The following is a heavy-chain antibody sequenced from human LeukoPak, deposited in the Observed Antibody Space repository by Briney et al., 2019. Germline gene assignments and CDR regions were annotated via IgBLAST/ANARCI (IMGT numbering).Heavy chain of an antibody. CDR1: GFTFSSYE. CDR2: ISSSGSTI. V-gene: IGHV3-48*03. CDR3: ARAPSRYYYDSSGYPDFDY. Sequence: PGGSLRLSCAASGFTFSSYEMNWVRQAPGKGLEWVSYISSSGSTIYYADSVKGRFTISRDNAKNSLYLQMNSLRAEDTAVYYCARAPSRYYYDSSGYPDFDYWGQGTPVTVSS. J-gene: IGHJ4*02. D-gene: IGHD3-22*01.